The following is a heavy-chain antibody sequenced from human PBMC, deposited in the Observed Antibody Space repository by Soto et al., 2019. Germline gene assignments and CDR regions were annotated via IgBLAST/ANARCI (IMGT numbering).Heavy chain of an antibody. Sequence: QLVQSGAEVKKHGASVRVSCKTSGPTFIAYYIHWVRQAPGQGLEWMGWIDPKSGGTTYDHKLLGRGTMTRDTSINTAYMDLNRLTSDDTDVYYCARVSVDVPEWGQGTLITVSS. CDR2: IDPKSGGT. D-gene: IGHD6-19*01. CDR3: ARVSVDVPE. CDR1: GPTFIAYY. J-gene: IGHJ4*02. V-gene: IGHV1-2*02.